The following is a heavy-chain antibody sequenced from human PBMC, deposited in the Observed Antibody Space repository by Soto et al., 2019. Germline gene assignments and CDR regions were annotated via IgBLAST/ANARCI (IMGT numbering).Heavy chain of an antibody. V-gene: IGHV3-48*02. D-gene: IGHD2-15*01. CDR3: ARDHYCSGDTCYLISFDY. J-gene: IGHJ4*02. Sequence: PGGSLRLSCATSGFPFSTYSMNWVRQAPGKGLEWVSFISSSGDTIHYADSVKGRFTVSRDNAKNSLYLQMNSLRDEDTAVYYCARDHYCSGDTCYLISFDYWGQGTQVTVSS. CDR2: ISSSGDTI. CDR1: GFPFSTYS.